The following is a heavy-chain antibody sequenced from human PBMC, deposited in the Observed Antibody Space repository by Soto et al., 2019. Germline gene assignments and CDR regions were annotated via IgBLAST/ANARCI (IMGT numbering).Heavy chain of an antibody. Sequence: SETLSLTCSVSGDSISNLDYFWAWIRQPPGQALEYIGYIYKSATTYYNPSLESRVAISVDTSKSQFSLNVTSVTAADTAVYFCARGRYCLTGRCFPNWFDSWGQGALVTVSS. D-gene: IGHD7-27*01. J-gene: IGHJ5*01. V-gene: IGHV4-30-4*01. CDR3: ARGRYCLTGRCFPNWFDS. CDR2: IYKSATT. CDR1: GDSISNLDYF.